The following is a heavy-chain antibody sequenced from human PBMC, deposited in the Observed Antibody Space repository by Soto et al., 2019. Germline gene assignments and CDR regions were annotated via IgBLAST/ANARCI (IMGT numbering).Heavy chain of an antibody. CDR2: IYWNDDK. Sequence: QITLKESGPTLVNPTQTLTLTCTFSGFSLSTSGVGVGWIRQPPGKALEWLALIYWNDDKRYSPSLKSRLTIHKDPSKNPVVLTKNNMDPVGTATYYCAPHVYDSSGYYVPGAFEIWGQGTMVTVSS. V-gene: IGHV2-5*01. CDR1: GFSLSTSGVG. D-gene: IGHD3-22*01. CDR3: APHVYDSSGYYVPGAFEI. J-gene: IGHJ3*02.